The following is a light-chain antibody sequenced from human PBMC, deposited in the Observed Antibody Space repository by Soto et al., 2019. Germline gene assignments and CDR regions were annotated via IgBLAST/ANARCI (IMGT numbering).Light chain of an antibody. CDR3: QQSYTTPRT. CDR2: WGS. J-gene: IGKJ1*01. CDR1: RTVLYNSNKKDS. Sequence: DVVMTQSPDSLAVSLGERATINCKSSRTVLYNSNKKDSLAWYQQKPGQPPRLLIYWGSTRGSGVPDRCSGSASGSDVTRTMSRRHADDVAVYYCQQSYTTPRTFGQGTKVEIK. V-gene: IGKV4-1*01.